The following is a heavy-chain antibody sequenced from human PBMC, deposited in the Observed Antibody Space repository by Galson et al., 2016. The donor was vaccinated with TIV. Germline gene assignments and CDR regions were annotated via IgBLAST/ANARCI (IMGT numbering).Heavy chain of an antibody. J-gene: IGHJ6*02. CDR2: FIPLFGTA. D-gene: IGHD5-18*01. CDR3: ANDRNTAMDTYHYYYGMDV. CDR1: GDTFSSYP. Sequence: SVKVSCKASGDTFSSYPFNWVRQAPGQGLEWVGGFIPLFGTANYAQKSQGRVTISADESTSTLYMEVRSLRSEDTGVYYCANDRNTAMDTYHYYYGMDVWGQGTTVIVSS. V-gene: IGHV1-69*13.